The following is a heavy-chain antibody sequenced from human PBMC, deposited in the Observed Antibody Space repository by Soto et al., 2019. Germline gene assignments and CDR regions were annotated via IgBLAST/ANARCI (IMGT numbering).Heavy chain of an antibody. Sequence: SVKFSCQASGGTFSSYAISWVRQAPGQGLEWMGGIIPIFGTANYAQKFQGRVTITADEFTSTAYMELSSLRSEDTAVYYCPRGSDSYYYYYGMDVWGQGTTVTVSS. CDR2: IIPIFGTA. J-gene: IGHJ6*02. V-gene: IGHV1-69*13. D-gene: IGHD3-10*01. CDR1: GGTFSSYA. CDR3: PRGSDSYYYYYGMDV.